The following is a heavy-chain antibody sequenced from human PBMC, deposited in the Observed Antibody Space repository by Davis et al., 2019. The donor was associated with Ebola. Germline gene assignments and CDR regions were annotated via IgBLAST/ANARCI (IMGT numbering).Heavy chain of an antibody. V-gene: IGHV4-59*12. CDR2: IYYSGST. J-gene: IGHJ4*02. Sequence: PGGSLRLSCTVSGGSISSYYWSWIRQPPGKGLEWIGYIYYSGSTNYNPSLKSRVTISVDTSKNQFSLKLSSVTAADTAVYYCARAVYSNGYYDFWSGYYPFDYWGQGTLVTVSS. D-gene: IGHD3-3*01. CDR1: GGSISSYY. CDR3: ARAVYSNGYYDFWSGYYPFDY.